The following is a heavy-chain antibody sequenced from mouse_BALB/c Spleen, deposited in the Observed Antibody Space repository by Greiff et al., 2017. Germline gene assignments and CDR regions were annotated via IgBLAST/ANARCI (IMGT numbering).Heavy chain of an antibody. V-gene: IGHV1-31*01. J-gene: IGHJ3*01. CDR3: ARFYYDYDETWFDY. CDR2: INPYNGAT. Sequence: EVQLQQSGPELVKPGASVKISCKASGYSFTGYYMHWVKQSHVKSLEWIGRINPYNGATSYNQNFKDKASLTVDKSSSTAYMELHSLTSEDSAVYYCARFYYDYDETWFDYWGQGTLVTVSA. D-gene: IGHD2-4*01. CDR1: GYSFTGYY.